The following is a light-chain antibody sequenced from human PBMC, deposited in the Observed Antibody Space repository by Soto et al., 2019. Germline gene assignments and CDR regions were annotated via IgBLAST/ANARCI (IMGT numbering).Light chain of an antibody. Sequence: DIQMTHSPSTLSGSVVYIVTITFRSSQTISIWLAWYQQKPGKAPKLLIYKASTLKSGVPSRFSGSGSGTDFILTISRLEPDDFAVYYCQQYGRSPWKFGQGTKVDIK. J-gene: IGKJ1*01. CDR2: KAS. V-gene: IGKV1-5*03. CDR3: QQYGRSPWK. CDR1: QTISIW.